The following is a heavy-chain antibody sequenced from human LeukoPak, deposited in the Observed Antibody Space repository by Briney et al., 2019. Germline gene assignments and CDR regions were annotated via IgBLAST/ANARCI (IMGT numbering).Heavy chain of an antibody. CDR2: INHSGST. D-gene: IGHD5-24*01. Sequence: PSETLSLTCAVFGGTFSGYYWSWIRQPPGKALEWIGDINHSGSTNYHPPLKSRVTISVDTSKNQFSLKLSSVTAADTAVYYCARDRMAEFDPWGQGTLVTVSS. CDR3: ARDRMAEFDP. CDR1: GGTFSGYY. V-gene: IGHV4-34*01. J-gene: IGHJ5*02.